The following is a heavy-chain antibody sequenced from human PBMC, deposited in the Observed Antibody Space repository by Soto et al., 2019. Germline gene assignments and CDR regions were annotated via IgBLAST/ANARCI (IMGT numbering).Heavy chain of an antibody. CDR2: ISSSSSTI. D-gene: IGHD3-10*01. CDR3: ARANYYGSPGDFDY. CDR1: GFTFSSYS. J-gene: IGHJ4*02. Sequence: GGSLRLSCAASGFTFSSYSMNWVRQAPGKGLEWVLYISSSSSTIYYADSVKGRFTISRDNAKNSLYLQMNSLRAEDTAVYYCARANYYGSPGDFDYWGQGTLVTVSS. V-gene: IGHV3-48*01.